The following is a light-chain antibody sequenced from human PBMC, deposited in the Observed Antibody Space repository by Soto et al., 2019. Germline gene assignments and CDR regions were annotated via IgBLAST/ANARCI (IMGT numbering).Light chain of an antibody. CDR3: QQRSKLPRT. J-gene: IGKJ4*01. CDR2: DVA. V-gene: IGKV3-11*01. CDR1: QSVSIH. Sequence: ETVMTQSPGTLSVSLGERATLSCRASQSVSIHLAWYQQKPGQAPRLLMYDVAKRATGTPARFSGSGSGTDFTLTISSLEPEDFAVYYCQQRSKLPRTFGGGTKVDI.